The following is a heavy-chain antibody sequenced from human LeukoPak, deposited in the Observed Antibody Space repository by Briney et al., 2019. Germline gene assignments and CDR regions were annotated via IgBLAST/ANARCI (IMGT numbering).Heavy chain of an antibody. J-gene: IGHJ4*02. D-gene: IGHD4-17*01. Sequence: GASVKVSCKASGYTFSDYYMHWVRQAPGQGLEWMGWINHNSGGTNYAQKFQGRVTMTRDTSISTAYMDLTRLRSDDTAVYYCAREAVTRNYFDYWGQGTLVTVSS. CDR3: AREAVTRNYFDY. V-gene: IGHV1-2*02. CDR1: GYTFSDYY. CDR2: INHNSGGT.